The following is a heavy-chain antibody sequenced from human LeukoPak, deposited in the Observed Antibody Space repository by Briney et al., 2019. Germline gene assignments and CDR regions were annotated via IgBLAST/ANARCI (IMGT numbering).Heavy chain of an antibody. CDR3: VTQQGGNPAY. CDR1: GLTFSSHW. J-gene: IGHJ4*02. V-gene: IGHV3-74*01. D-gene: IGHD1-14*01. Sequence: GGSLRLSCAASGLTFSSHWMHWVRHAPGKGLVWVSRITNDGSSTTYADSVKGRFTISRDNAKNMLYLLVNSLRAEDTAVYYCVTQQGGNPAYWGQGTLVTVSS. CDR2: ITNDGSST.